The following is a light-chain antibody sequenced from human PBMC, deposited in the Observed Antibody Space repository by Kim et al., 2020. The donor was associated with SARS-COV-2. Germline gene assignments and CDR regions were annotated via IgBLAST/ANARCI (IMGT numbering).Light chain of an antibody. Sequence: LSPGERATLPCRASQSVSRNYVAWYQQKLGQAPRLLIHGASSRATGIPLRFTGSGSGTDFTLTITRLEPDDFAVYFCLQYGSSWTFGQGTKVDIK. J-gene: IGKJ1*01. CDR1: QSVSRNY. CDR3: LQYGSSWT. CDR2: GAS. V-gene: IGKV3-20*01.